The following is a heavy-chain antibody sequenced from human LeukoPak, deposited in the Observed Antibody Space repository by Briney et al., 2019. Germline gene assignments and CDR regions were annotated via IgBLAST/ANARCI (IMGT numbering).Heavy chain of an antibody. CDR3: ARASRYYYGSGRDY. CDR2: TKQDGSEK. CDR1: GFTFSSYW. Sequence: GGSLRLSCAASGFTFSSYWMSWVRQAPGKGLEWVANTKQDGSEKYYVDSVKGRFTISRDNAKNSLYLQMNSLRAEDTAVYYCARASRYYYGSGRDYWGQGTLVTVSS. D-gene: IGHD3-10*01. J-gene: IGHJ4*02. V-gene: IGHV3-7*03.